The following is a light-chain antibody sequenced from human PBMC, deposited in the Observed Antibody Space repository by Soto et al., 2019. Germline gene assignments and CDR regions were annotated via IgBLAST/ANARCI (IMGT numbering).Light chain of an antibody. Sequence: EIVMTQSPATLSVSPGERATLSCRASRTINRNLAWYQQKPGQAPRLRISGASTRATATPARFSGGGSGTDCTLTSSTVPSADFAVYYCQQYYDYPPLIFGGGTKVEIK. V-gene: IGKV3-15*01. CDR3: QQYYDYPPLI. CDR1: RTINRN. J-gene: IGKJ4*01. CDR2: GAS.